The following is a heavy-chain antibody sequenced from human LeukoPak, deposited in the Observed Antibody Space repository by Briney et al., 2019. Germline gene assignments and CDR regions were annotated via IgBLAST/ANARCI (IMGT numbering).Heavy chain of an antibody. CDR1: GGSISSYY. CDR3: ARTLNWFDP. CDR2: IYYSGST. V-gene: IGHV4-59*01. J-gene: IGHJ5*02. Sequence: SETLSLTCTVSGGSISSYYWSWIRQPPGKGLEWIGYIYYSGSTNYNPSLKSRVTIPVDTSKNQFSLKLSSVTAADTAVYYCARTLNWFDPWGQGTLVTVSS.